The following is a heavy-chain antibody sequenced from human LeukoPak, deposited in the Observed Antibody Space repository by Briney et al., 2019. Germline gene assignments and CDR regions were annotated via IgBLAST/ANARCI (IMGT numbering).Heavy chain of an antibody. V-gene: IGHV3-53*01. D-gene: IGHD2-2*01. CDR2: IYSGGST. CDR3: ARDRCSSTSCYYPAHYGMDV. Sequence: PGGSLRLSCAASGFTVSSNYMSWVRQAPGKGLEWVSVIYSGGSTYYADSVKGRFTIFRDNSKNTLYLQMNSLRAEDTAVYYCARDRCSSTSCYYPAHYGMDVWGQGTTVTVSS. CDR1: GFTVSSNY. J-gene: IGHJ6*02.